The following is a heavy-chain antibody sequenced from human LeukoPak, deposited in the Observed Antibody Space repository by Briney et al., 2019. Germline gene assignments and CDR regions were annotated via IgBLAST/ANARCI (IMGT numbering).Heavy chain of an antibody. CDR3: ARGLGVPTGHTFDI. V-gene: IGHV4-31*03. CDR1: GASINSGGFF. Sequence: PSETLSLTCTVSGASINSGGFFWSWIRQHPGKGLEWIGHIYYSGYTYYNPSLTSRLAISLDASKTQFSLRLSSVTAADTALYYCARGLGVPTGHTFDIGAKGKMDPVSS. D-gene: IGHD4-17*01. J-gene: IGHJ3*02. CDR2: IYYSGYT.